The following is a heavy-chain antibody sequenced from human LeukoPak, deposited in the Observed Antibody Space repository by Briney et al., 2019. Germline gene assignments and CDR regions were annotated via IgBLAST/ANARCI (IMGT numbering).Heavy chain of an antibody. CDR1: GFTFSSCL. CDR3: AELGITMIGGV. V-gene: IGHV3-21*01. J-gene: IGHJ6*04. Sequence: GGSLRLSCVASGFTFSSCLNWVRQAPGKGLEWVSSISSSSRYIYYADSVKGRFTISRDNAKNSLYLQMNSLRAEDTAVYYCAELGITMIGGVWGKGTTVTISS. D-gene: IGHD3-10*02. CDR2: ISSSSRYI.